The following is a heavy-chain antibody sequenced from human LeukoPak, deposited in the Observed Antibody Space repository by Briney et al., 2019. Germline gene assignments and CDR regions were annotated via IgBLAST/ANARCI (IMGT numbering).Heavy chain of an antibody. J-gene: IGHJ6*03. V-gene: IGHV3-48*04. CDR3: ARDPYSGNYGNYYYYYMDV. CDR1: RFTFSSHS. CDR2: ISSSGSAI. D-gene: IGHD1-26*01. Sequence: GGSLRLSCAASRFTFSSHSMNWVRQAPGKGLEWVSYISSSGSAIYYADSVKGRFTISRDNAKNSLYLQMNSLGPEDTAVYYCARDPYSGNYGNYYYYYMDVWGKGTTVTISS.